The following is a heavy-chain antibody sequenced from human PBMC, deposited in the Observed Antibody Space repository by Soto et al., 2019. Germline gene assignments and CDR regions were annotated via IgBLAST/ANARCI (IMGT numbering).Heavy chain of an antibody. V-gene: IGHV3-23*01. CDR2: LSGSGATT. CDR3: AKTRESGIYFYFDS. Sequence: GGSLRLSCAASGFTFTSAAVSWLRQAPGKGLEWVSTLSGSGATTYYADSVKGRFTISRDNSKNTLYLQMNSLRAEDTALYYCAKTRESGIYFYFDSWGQGALVTVSS. J-gene: IGHJ4*02. CDR1: GFTFTSAA. D-gene: IGHD1-26*01.